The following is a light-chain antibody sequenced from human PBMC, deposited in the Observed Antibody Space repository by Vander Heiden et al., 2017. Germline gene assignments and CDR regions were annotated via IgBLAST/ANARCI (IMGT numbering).Light chain of an antibody. CDR1: QSVLYGTTNNNY. CDR2: WAS. CDR3: QQYYTPPWT. V-gene: IGKV4-1*01. Sequence: DIVMCQSPDSLAGSLGGRAAFNCKSSQSVLYGTTNNNYLAWYQQKPGQPPKLLIYWASTRESGVPDRISGSGSGTDFTLNITSLQAEDVAVYYCQQYYTPPWTFGQGTKVEIK. J-gene: IGKJ1*01.